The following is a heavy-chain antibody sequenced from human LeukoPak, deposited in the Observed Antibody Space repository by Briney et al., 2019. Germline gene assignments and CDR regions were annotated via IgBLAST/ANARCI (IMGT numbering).Heavy chain of an antibody. CDR3: ARDRFNWNEHYYYQMDV. Sequence: GASVKVSCKASGDSFSSYPISWVRQAPGQGLEWMGGIIPMFATQSYAQKFQGRVTITADESTSTAYMEMSSLRSDDTAVYYCARDRFNWNEHYYYQMDVWGRGTSVTVSS. D-gene: IGHD1-1*01. J-gene: IGHJ6*03. V-gene: IGHV1-69*01. CDR1: GDSFSSYP. CDR2: IIPMFATQ.